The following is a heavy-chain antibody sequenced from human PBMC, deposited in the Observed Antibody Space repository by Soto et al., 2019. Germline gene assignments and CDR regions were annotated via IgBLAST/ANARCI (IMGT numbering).Heavy chain of an antibody. J-gene: IGHJ4*02. V-gene: IGHV1-69*13. CDR3: ASPRPYDSSGYYI. Sequence: GASVKVSCKASGGTFSSYAISWVRQAPGQGLEWMGGIIPIFGTANYAQKFQGRVTITADESTRTAYMERSSLRSEDTAVYYCASPRPYDSSGYYIWGQGTLVTVSS. D-gene: IGHD3-22*01. CDR2: IIPIFGTA. CDR1: GGTFSSYA.